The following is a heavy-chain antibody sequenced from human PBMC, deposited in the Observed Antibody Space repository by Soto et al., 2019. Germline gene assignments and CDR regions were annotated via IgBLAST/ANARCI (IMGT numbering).Heavy chain of an antibody. CDR1: GGSFSSHY. Sequence: QVELQESGPGLVKPSATLSLTCKGSGGSFSSHYWSWIRQPPGEGMAWIGYVFYTGSTNYNPSLRSRVLISVDTSKNQFSLKLRSVTAADTAVYYCARQDGYYYYMDVWGKGTTGTVSS. CDR3: ARQDGYYYYMDV. J-gene: IGHJ6*03. CDR2: VFYTGST. V-gene: IGHV4-59*08.